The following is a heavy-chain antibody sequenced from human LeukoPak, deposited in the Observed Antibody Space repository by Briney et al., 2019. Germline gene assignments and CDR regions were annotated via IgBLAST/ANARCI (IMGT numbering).Heavy chain of an antibody. J-gene: IGHJ4*02. Sequence: GGSLRLSCAASGFTFSSYWMHWVRQDPRKGLVWVSRISGDGRNINYADSVRGRFTISRDNAKNTLYLQMNTLRAEDTAVYYCAGRLPGIAALDYWGQGTLVTVSS. CDR1: GFTFSSYW. CDR3: AGRLPGIAALDY. V-gene: IGHV3-74*01. D-gene: IGHD6-13*01. CDR2: ISGDGRNI.